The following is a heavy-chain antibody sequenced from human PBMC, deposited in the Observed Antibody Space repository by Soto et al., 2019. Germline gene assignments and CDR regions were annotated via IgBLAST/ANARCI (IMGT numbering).Heavy chain of an antibody. J-gene: IGHJ6*02. D-gene: IGHD4-17*01. V-gene: IGHV4-59*07. CDR2: ISYTGSA. CDR1: GGFINYSY. Sequence: SDTLSLTGTVAGGFINYSYWTWIRQPPGKGLEWIGYISYTGSANYNASLKSRLTISVDTSKNQFSLKLSSVTAADTALYYCARVNYGDYYYGMDVCGQGTTFTVS. CDR3: ARVNYGDYYYGMDV.